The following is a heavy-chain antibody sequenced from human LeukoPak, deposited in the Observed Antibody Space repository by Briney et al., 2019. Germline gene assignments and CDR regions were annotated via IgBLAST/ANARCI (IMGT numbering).Heavy chain of an antibody. D-gene: IGHD3-16*01. Sequence: SETLSLTCSVSGGSISSSGYYWGWIRQPPGKGLEWIGSIYYSGSTYYNPSLKSRVTISVDTSKKQFSLKVSSVTAADTAAYFCARGITIRGRDYFDYWGQGTLVTVSS. V-gene: IGHV4-39*07. J-gene: IGHJ4*02. CDR2: IYYSGST. CDR1: GGSISSSGYY. CDR3: ARGITIRGRDYFDY.